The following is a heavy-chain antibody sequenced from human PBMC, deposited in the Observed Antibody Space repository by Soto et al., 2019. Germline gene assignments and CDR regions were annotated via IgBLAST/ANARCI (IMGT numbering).Heavy chain of an antibody. CDR1: GDTFTSYA. CDR2: INAGNGNT. D-gene: IGHD3-10*01. CDR3: ARVRSVRGVIITSRDDAFDI. Sequence: ASVKVSCKASGDTFTSYAMHWVRQAPGQRLEWMGWINAGNGNTKYSQKFQGRVTMTRNTSISTAYMELSSLRSEDTAVYYCARVRSVRGVIITSRDDAFDIWGQGTMVTVSS. V-gene: IGHV1-3*01. J-gene: IGHJ3*02.